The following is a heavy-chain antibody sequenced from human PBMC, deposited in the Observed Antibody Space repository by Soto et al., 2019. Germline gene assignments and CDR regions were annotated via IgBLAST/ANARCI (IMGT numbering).Heavy chain of an antibody. D-gene: IGHD3-10*01. V-gene: IGHV4-30-4*01. CDR2: IYYSGST. CDR1: GGSISSGDYY. J-gene: IGHJ5*02. Sequence: PSETLSLTCTVSGGSISSGDYYWSWIRQPPGKGLEWIGYIYYSGSTYYNPSLKSRVTISVDTSKNQFSLKLSSVTAADTAVYYCARAGVRVYWFDPWGQGTLVTVSS. CDR3: ARAGVRVYWFDP.